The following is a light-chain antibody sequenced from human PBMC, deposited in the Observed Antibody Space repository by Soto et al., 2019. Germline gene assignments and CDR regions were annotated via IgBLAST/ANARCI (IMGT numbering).Light chain of an antibody. V-gene: IGKV3-11*01. Sequence: EIVLTQSPATLSLSPGERATMSCRASQSVGNYLDWYQQKPGQAPRLLIYESSNRATGIPARFSGSGSGTDFSLTISSLEPEDFAVYYCQQRSKWPPEVTFGQGTRLEIK. CDR3: QQRSKWPPEVT. CDR1: QSVGNY. J-gene: IGKJ5*01. CDR2: ESS.